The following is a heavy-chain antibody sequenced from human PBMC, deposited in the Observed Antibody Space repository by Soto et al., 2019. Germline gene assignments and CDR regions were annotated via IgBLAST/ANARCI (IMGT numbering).Heavy chain of an antibody. Sequence: GGSLRLSCAASGFTFRSYSMNWVRQAPGKGLEWVSYISSSNRTINYADSVKGRFIISRDNAKNSLYRQMHSLRDEDTAVYYCAREGWPLLQTGMDVWGQGTTVTVSS. D-gene: IGHD2-15*01. V-gene: IGHV3-48*02. J-gene: IGHJ6*02. CDR1: GFTFRSYS. CDR3: AREGWPLLQTGMDV. CDR2: ISSSNRTI.